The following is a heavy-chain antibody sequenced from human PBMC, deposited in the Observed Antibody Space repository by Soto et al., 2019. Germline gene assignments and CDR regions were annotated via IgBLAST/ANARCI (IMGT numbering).Heavy chain of an antibody. CDR1: GFTFSNYE. CDR3: ASRGYCSRGHNVYLDV. V-gene: IGHV3-64*01. D-gene: IGHD6-13*01. Sequence: GGSLRLSCAASGFTFSNYEMHWVRQAPGKGLEYVSGISNNGAHTDYAKSVKGRFTISRDNSENTLYLQMGSLRAEDMALDYCASRGYCSRGHNVYLDVWGKGTTVTVSS. CDR2: ISNNGAHT. J-gene: IGHJ6*03.